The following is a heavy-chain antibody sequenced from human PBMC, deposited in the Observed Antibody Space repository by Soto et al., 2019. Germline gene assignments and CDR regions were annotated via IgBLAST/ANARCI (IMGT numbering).Heavy chain of an antibody. J-gene: IGHJ6*03. V-gene: IGHV3-9*01. CDR2: ISWNSGSI. Sequence: SLRLSCAASGFTFDDYAMHWVRQAPGKGLEWVSGISWNSGSIGYADSVKGRFTISRDNAKNSLYLQMNSLRAEDTALYYCAKARGMNYYYSMDVWGKGTTVTVAS. CDR1: GFTFDDYA. CDR3: AKARGMNYYYSMDV. D-gene: IGHD3-16*01.